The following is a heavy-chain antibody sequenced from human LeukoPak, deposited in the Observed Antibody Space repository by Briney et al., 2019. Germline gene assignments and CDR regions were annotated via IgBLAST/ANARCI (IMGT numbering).Heavy chain of an antibody. D-gene: IGHD6-19*01. Sequence: GGSLRLSSVASGFTFRNYRMNWVRQAPGKGLEWVSHISSDGGNTHYADSIKGRFTISRDNVKNPLYLQMNSLRDEDTAVYYCARGCVAGTPRGDWFDPWGQGTLVTVSS. V-gene: IGHV3-48*02. CDR1: GFTFRNYR. J-gene: IGHJ5*02. CDR2: ISSDGGNT. CDR3: ARGCVAGTPRGDWFDP.